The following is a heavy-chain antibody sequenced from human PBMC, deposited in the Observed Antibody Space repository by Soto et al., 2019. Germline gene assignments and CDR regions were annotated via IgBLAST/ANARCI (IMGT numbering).Heavy chain of an antibody. Sequence: EVQLLESGGGLVQPGGSLRLSCAASGFTFSSYALTWVRQAPGKGLEWVSVIGASGSSTFHADSVKGRFTISGDNSKNTLFLQMNSLRAEDTAVYYCAKVVDYDSTGYYSHLDHWGQGTLVTVSS. J-gene: IGHJ4*02. CDR1: GFTFSSYA. CDR2: IGASGSST. CDR3: AKVVDYDSTGYYSHLDH. V-gene: IGHV3-23*01. D-gene: IGHD3-22*01.